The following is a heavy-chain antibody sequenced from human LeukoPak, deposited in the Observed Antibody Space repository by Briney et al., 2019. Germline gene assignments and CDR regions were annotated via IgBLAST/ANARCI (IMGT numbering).Heavy chain of an antibody. CDR3: ARGAIAAYYNNNWFDP. J-gene: IGHJ5*02. CDR2: ISGYNGDT. D-gene: IGHD6-6*01. V-gene: IGHV1-18*01. CDR1: GYTFSISG. Sequence: ASVKVSCKASGYTFSISGISWVRQAPGQGLEWVGWISGYNGDTSSARKLQGRVTLTTDTSTSTAYMELRSLRSDDTAVYYCARGAIAAYYNNNWFDPWGQGTLVTVSS.